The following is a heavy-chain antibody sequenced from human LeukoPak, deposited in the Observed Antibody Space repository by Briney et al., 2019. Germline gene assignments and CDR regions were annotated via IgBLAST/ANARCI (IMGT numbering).Heavy chain of an antibody. Sequence: PGGSLRLSCAASGFTFSSYSMNWVRQAPGKGLEWVSSISSSSSYIYYADSVKGRFTISRDNAKNSLYLQMNSLRAEDTAVYYCASSLAAASKGTFDIWGQGTMVTVSS. D-gene: IGHD6-13*01. CDR3: ASSLAAASKGTFDI. J-gene: IGHJ3*02. CDR1: GFTFSSYS. CDR2: ISSSSSYI. V-gene: IGHV3-21*01.